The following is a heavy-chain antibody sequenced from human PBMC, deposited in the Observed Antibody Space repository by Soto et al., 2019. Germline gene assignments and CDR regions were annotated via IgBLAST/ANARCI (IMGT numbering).Heavy chain of an antibody. J-gene: IGHJ4*02. CDR3: ASFGSGYYYFDY. Sequence: KTXETLSLTCTVSGGSISSGGYYWSWIRQHPGKGLEWIGYIYYSGSTYYNPSLKSRVTISVDTSKNQFSLKLSSVTAADTAVYYCASFGSGYYYFDYWGQGTLVTVSS. CDR2: IYYSGST. CDR1: GGSISSGGYY. V-gene: IGHV4-31*03. D-gene: IGHD3-22*01.